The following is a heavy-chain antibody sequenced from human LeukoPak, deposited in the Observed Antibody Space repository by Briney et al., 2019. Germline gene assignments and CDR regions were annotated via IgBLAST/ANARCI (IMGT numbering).Heavy chain of an antibody. CDR3: AREYCSSTSCYRWFDP. Sequence: SVKVSCKASGGTFSSYAISWVRQAPGQGLEWMGRIIPIFGIANYAQKFQGRVTITADKSTSTAHMELSSLRSEDTAVYYCAREYCSSTSCYRWFDPWGQGTLVTVSS. V-gene: IGHV1-69*04. D-gene: IGHD2-2*01. J-gene: IGHJ5*02. CDR2: IIPIFGIA. CDR1: GGTFSSYA.